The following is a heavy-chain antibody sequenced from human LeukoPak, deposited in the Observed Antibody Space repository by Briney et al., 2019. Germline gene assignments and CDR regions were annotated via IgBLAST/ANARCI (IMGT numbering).Heavy chain of an antibody. CDR1: GGTFSSYA. J-gene: IGHJ4*02. CDR2: IIPIFGTA. D-gene: IGHD7-27*01. V-gene: IGHV1-69*05. Sequence: SSVKVSCKASGGTFSSYAISWVRQAPGQGLEWMGRIIPIFGTANYAQKFQGRVTITTDESTSTAYMELSSLRSEDTAVYYCARTKLGIGGGCFDYWGQGTLVTVSS. CDR3: ARTKLGIGGGCFDY.